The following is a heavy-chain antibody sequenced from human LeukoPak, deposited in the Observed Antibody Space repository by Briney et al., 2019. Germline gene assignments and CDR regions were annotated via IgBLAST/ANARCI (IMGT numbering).Heavy chain of an antibody. D-gene: IGHD1-1*01. CDR3: VRGYNWNEDRFDY. J-gene: IGHJ4*02. CDR1: GFTLSSYW. V-gene: IGHV3-7*01. CDR2: IKVDGSET. Sequence: GGSLRLSCAASGFTLSSYWMSWVRQAPGKGLEWVANIKVDGSETYYVDSVKGRFTISRDNAKNSLYLQMYSLRAEDTAVYYCVRGYNWNEDRFDYWGQGTLVTVSS.